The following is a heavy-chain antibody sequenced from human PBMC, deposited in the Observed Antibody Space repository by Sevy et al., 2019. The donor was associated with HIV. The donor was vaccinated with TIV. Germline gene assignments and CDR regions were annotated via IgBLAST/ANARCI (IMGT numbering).Heavy chain of an antibody. D-gene: IGHD5-12*01. CDR3: ARDRRGYFHKSGYLISDAFDV. V-gene: IGHV3-20*04. CDR2: IAWNGDNI. Sequence: GGSLRLSCAASGFSFDDYTMNWVRQAPGKGLEWVSGIAWNGDNIVYAESVKGRFTVSRDNDKTSLFLQMDSLRAEDTAVYYCARDRRGYFHKSGYLISDAFDVRGQGTLVTVSS. J-gene: IGHJ3*01. CDR1: GFSFDDYT.